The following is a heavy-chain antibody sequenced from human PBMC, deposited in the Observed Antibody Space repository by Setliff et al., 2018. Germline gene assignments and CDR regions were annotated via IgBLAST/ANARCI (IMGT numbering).Heavy chain of an antibody. V-gene: IGHV2-5*02. CDR1: GFSLSTSGVG. Sequence: SGPTLGTQESLTLTCTFSGFSLSTSGVGVGWIRQPPGKALEWLALIYWDDDKRYSPSLKSRLTITKDTSKNRVVLTMTNMDPVDTATYYCAHRRGDYYDSSGYYYDYWGQGTLVTVSS. CDR2: IYWDDDK. D-gene: IGHD3-22*01. CDR3: AHRRGDYYDSSGYYYDY. J-gene: IGHJ4*02.